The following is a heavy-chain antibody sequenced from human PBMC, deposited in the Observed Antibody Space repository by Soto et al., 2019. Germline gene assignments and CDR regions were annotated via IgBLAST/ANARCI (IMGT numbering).Heavy chain of an antibody. V-gene: IGHV3-48*02. J-gene: IGHJ3*02. CDR2: ISSSSSTI. D-gene: IGHD2-15*01. CDR1: GFTFSSYS. Sequence: GGSLRLSCAASGFTFSSYSMNWVRQAPGKGLEWVSYISSSSSTIYYADSVKGRFTISRDNAKNSLYLQMNSLRDEDTAVYYCARGFRPGGPNAFDIWGQGTMVTVSS. CDR3: ARGFRPGGPNAFDI.